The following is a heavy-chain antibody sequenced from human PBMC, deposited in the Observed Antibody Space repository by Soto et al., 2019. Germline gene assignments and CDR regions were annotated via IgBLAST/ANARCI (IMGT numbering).Heavy chain of an antibody. J-gene: IGHJ6*02. CDR2: ISSGGSDI. CDR3: VREREFLVPFYYGSDV. Sequence: GSLRLSCVASDVSFSNFRMSWVRQAPGKGLEWISFISSGGSDIYYADSVKGRFTISRDNAKYSLYLQMNSLRVEDTAVYYCVREREFLVPFYYGSDVWGQGTTVTVSS. D-gene: IGHD3-10*01. CDR1: DVSFSNFR. V-gene: IGHV3-21*05.